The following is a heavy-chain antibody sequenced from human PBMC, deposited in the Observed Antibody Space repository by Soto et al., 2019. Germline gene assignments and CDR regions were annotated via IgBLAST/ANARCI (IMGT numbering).Heavy chain of an antibody. CDR2: ISAYNGNK. CDR3: APPGGGMAARPLEY. CDR1: GYMFTTYG. J-gene: IGHJ4*02. D-gene: IGHD6-6*01. V-gene: IGHV1-18*04. Sequence: QVQLVQSGGEVKKPGASVEVSCRTSGYMFTTYGMSWVRQAPGQGLEWMAWISAYNGNKKYAQKSQGRVNITTDTSTSTLSIELRNLASAATGTYFWAPPGGGMAARPLEYWGQGTVVTVSS.